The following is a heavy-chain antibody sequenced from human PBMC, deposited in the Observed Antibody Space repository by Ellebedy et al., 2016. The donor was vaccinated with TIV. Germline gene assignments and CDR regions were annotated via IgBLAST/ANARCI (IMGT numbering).Heavy chain of an antibody. J-gene: IGHJ4*02. Sequence: AASVKVSCKASGYTFSSYFMHWVRQAPGQGLEWMGIINPSGGSTTYAQNLQGRVTMTRDTSTSTAYMELRSLRSDDTAVYYCARDVSERNWNYFYFDYWGQGTLVTVSS. CDR2: INPSGGST. CDR3: ARDVSERNWNYFYFDY. CDR1: GYTFSSYF. D-gene: IGHD1-7*01. V-gene: IGHV1-46*04.